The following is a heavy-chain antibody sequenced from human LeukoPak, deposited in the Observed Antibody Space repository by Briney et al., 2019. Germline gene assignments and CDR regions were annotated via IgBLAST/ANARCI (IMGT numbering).Heavy chain of an antibody. CDR3: ARGHYYDRRGFDP. J-gene: IGHJ5*02. CDR2: IIPIFGTA. Sequence: SVKVSCKASGGTFSNYAISWVRQAPGQGLEWMGGIIPIFGTANYAQEFQGRVTITADKSTSTAYMELSSLRSEDTAVYYCARGHYYDRRGFDPWGQGTLVTVSS. V-gene: IGHV1-69*06. D-gene: IGHD3-22*01. CDR1: GGTFSNYA.